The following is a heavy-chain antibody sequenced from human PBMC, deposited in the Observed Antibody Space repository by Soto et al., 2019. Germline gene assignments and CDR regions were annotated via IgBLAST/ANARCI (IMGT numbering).Heavy chain of an antibody. CDR3: TTGMSGPKNF. CDR1: VFSFTNAW. Sequence: PGGSLRLSCAASVFSFTNAWMNWVRQAPGKGLEWVGRIKSKTDGGTADYAAPVKGRFAISRDESKNTLYLQMNSLKTEDTAVYYCTTGMSGPKNFWGQGTLVTVSS. V-gene: IGHV3-15*07. J-gene: IGHJ4*02. CDR2: IKSKTDGGTA. D-gene: IGHD6-25*01.